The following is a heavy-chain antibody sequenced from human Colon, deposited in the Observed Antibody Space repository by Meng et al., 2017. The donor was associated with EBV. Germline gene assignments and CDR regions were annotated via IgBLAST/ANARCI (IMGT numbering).Heavy chain of an antibody. Sequence: QVEMTSSGRVLVKPSWPLSLTCGVSGVYISSTIRWTWVRQPPGKGLEGIGDIDDSGSTNYNPSLNSRISISLDKSKNHFSLKVNSVTAADTAVYYCARGKQDAWELLAYWGQGALVTVSS. CDR1: GVYISSTIR. D-gene: IGHD1-26*01. CDR3: ARGKQDAWELLAY. CDR2: IDDSGST. V-gene: IGHV4-4*02. J-gene: IGHJ4*02.